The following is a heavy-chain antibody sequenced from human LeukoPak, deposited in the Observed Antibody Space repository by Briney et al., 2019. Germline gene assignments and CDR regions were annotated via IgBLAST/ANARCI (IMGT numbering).Heavy chain of an antibody. CDR2: MYHSGST. Sequence: SETLSLTCTVSGGSISSSSYFWGWIRQPPGKGLEWIGSMYHSGSTYYNPSLKSRVTISVDTSKNHLSLRLSSVTAADTAVYYCARSMYSTNADSWGQGTLVTVSS. D-gene: IGHD6-13*01. V-gene: IGHV4-39*02. CDR1: GGSISSSSYF. J-gene: IGHJ4*02. CDR3: ARSMYSTNADS.